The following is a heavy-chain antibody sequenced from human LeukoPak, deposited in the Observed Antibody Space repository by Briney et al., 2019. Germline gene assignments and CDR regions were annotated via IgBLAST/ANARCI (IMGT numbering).Heavy chain of an antibody. V-gene: IGHV3-66*02. CDR1: GFTVSSNY. J-gene: IGHJ5*02. CDR2: IYSGGST. D-gene: IGHD3-22*01. CDR3: ARDFTYYYDSSGLDP. Sequence: GGSLRLSCAASGFTVSSNYMSWVRQAPGKGLEWVSVIYSGGSTYYADSVKGRFTISRDNSKTTLYLQMNSLRAEDTAVYYCARDFTYYYDSSGLDPWGQGTLVTVSS.